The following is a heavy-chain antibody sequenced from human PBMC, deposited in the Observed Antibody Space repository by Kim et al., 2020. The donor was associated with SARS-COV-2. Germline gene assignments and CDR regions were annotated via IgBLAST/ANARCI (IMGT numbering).Heavy chain of an antibody. Sequence: SETLSLTCTVSGGSISSGGYYWSWIRQHPGKGLEWIGYIYYSGSTYYNPSLKSRVTISVDTSKNQFSLKLSSVTAADTAVYYCARFRKYSSGRALFDYWGQGTLVTVSS. V-gene: IGHV4-31*03. CDR3: ARFRKYSSGRALFDY. CDR1: GGSISSGGYY. J-gene: IGHJ4*02. D-gene: IGHD6-19*01. CDR2: IYYSGST.